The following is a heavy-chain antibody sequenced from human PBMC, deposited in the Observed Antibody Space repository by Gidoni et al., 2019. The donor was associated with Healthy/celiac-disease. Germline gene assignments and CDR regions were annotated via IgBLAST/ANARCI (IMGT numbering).Heavy chain of an antibody. CDR2: IDPSDSYT. Sequence: EVQLVQSGAEVKQPGESLRTPCKASGFSFTSYWISWVRQMPGKGLEWMGRIDPSDSYTNYSPSFQGHVTISADKSISTAYLQWSSLKASDTAMYYCARHAFYGSGSLLFDYWGQGTLVTVSS. D-gene: IGHD3-10*01. CDR1: GFSFTSYW. V-gene: IGHV5-10-1*01. CDR3: ARHAFYGSGSLLFDY. J-gene: IGHJ4*02.